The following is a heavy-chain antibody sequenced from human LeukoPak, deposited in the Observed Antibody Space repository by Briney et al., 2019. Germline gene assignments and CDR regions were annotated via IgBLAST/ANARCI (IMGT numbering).Heavy chain of an antibody. J-gene: IGHJ4*02. CDR2: INADGSTI. D-gene: IGHD1-14*01. CDR3: ARAGNYRFDY. V-gene: IGHV3-74*01. CDR1: GFTLSSSW. Sequence: GGSLRLSCAASGFTLSSSWLHWVRQAPGKGLVWVSRINADGSTIEYADSVKGRFTISRDNAKDTLYLQMNSLRDEDTAVYYCARAGNYRFDYWGQGTLVTVSS.